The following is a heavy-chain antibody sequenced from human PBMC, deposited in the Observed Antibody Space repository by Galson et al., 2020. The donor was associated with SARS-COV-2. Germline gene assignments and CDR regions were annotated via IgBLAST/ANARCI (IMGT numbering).Heavy chain of an antibody. J-gene: IGHJ1*01. CDR1: GGSISDSSYY. CDR3: ARGSGSYYYFHH. Sequence: SQTLSLTYTVSGGSISDSSYYWDWIRQSPGKGLEWIGSIYYSGSTNYNPSLEGRVTISIFTSKNQFSLKVNSLTAADTAVYYCARGSGSYYYFHHWGQGTLVTVSS. V-gene: IGHV4-39*02. D-gene: IGHD3-10*01. CDR2: IYYSGST.